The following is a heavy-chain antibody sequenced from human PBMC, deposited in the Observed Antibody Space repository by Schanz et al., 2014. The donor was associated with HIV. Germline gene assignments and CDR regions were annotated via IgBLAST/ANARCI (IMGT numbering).Heavy chain of an antibody. V-gene: IGHV3-23*04. CDR3: AKPEYDSRGNSQSHFDY. D-gene: IGHD3-22*01. J-gene: IGHJ4*02. CDR1: GFNFNNYA. Sequence: EVQLVESGGGLVQPGGSLRLSCAASGFNFNNYAMTWVRQAPGKGLAWVSSISESGGRTYYADSVNGRFTISRDNSKNTLYLQMTTLRIDDTAVYYCAKPEYDSRGNSQSHFDYWGQGTLVTVSS. CDR2: ISESGGRT.